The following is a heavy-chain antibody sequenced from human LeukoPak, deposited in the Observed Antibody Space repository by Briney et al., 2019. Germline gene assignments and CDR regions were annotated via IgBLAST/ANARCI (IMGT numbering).Heavy chain of an antibody. J-gene: IGHJ6*02. CDR3: VRGLVGIIHYAMDV. Sequence: GGSLRLSCAASGFTFSSHAMGWVRQAPGKGLEWVSSINERGDDTYYADSVKGRSTISRDNSKNTLFLQMNSLRAEDTAVYYCVRGLVGIIHYAMDVWGQGTTVTVSS. V-gene: IGHV3-23*01. D-gene: IGHD6-6*01. CDR1: GFTFSSHA. CDR2: INERGDDT.